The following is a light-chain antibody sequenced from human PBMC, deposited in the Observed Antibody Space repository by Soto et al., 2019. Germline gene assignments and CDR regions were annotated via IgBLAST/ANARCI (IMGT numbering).Light chain of an antibody. Sequence: QSALTQPASLSGSPGQSITISCTGTSSDVGAFNYVSWYQQHPGKTPKLSIYEVTNRPSGVSNRFSGSKSGNTASLTISGLQAEDEADYYCNAYASTSARLFGGGTKVTVL. V-gene: IGLV2-14*01. CDR1: SSDVGAFNY. CDR3: NAYASTSARL. CDR2: EVT. J-gene: IGLJ3*02.